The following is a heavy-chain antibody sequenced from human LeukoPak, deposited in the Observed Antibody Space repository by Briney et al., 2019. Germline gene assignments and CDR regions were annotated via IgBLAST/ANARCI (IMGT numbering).Heavy chain of an antibody. Sequence: ASVKVSCKASGYTFTGYYMHWVRQAPGQGLEWMGWINPNSGGTNYAQKFQGRVTMTRDTSISTAYMELSRLRSDDTAVYYCARAPHTAMVPNFDYWGQGTLVTVSS. J-gene: IGHJ4*02. V-gene: IGHV1-2*02. D-gene: IGHD5-18*01. CDR3: ARAPHTAMVPNFDY. CDR2: INPNSGGT. CDR1: GYTFTGYY.